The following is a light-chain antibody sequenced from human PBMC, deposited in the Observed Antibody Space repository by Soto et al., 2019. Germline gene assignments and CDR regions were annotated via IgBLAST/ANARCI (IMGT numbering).Light chain of an antibody. CDR1: KSVLYNSNNKNY. CDR2: WAS. V-gene: IGKV4-1*01. Sequence: IVMIQSPDSLSVSLRERANINRKSIKSVLYNSNNKNYLAWYQQKPRQPPKLLIYWASTRESGVPDRFSGSGSGTDFTLTSSSLQAEDVAVYYCQQYYVTPLTFGGGTKVDIK. CDR3: QQYYVTPLT. J-gene: IGKJ4*01.